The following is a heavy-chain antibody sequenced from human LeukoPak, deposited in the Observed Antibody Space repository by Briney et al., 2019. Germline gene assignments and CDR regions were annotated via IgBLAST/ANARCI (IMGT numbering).Heavy chain of an antibody. CDR2: IYHSGST. Sequence: PSETLSLTCTVSGYSISSGYYWGWIRQPPGKGLEWIGSIYHSGSTYYNPSLQSRVTISVDTSKNQFSLKLSSVTAADTAVYYCATPGLSGGWYWFDPWGQGTLVTVSS. CDR3: ATPGLSGGWYWFDP. V-gene: IGHV4-38-2*02. J-gene: IGHJ5*02. D-gene: IGHD6-19*01. CDR1: GYSISSGYY.